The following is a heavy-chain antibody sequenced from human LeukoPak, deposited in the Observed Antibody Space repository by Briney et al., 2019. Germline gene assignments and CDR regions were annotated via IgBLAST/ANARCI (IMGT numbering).Heavy chain of an antibody. Sequence: GGSLRLSCAASGFTFSIYSMHWVRQAPGKGLVWVSRIKSDGSSTSYADSVEGRFTISRDNAKHSLYLQMNSLRADDTAVYYCARCSGGSCYRSDDYWGQGTLVTVSS. CDR2: IKSDGSST. V-gene: IGHV3-74*01. CDR3: ARCSGGSCYRSDDY. D-gene: IGHD2-15*01. CDR1: GFTFSIYS. J-gene: IGHJ4*02.